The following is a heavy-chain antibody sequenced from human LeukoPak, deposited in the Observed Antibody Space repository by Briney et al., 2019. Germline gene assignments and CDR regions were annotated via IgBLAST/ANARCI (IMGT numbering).Heavy chain of an antibody. CDR2: INPNSGGT. CDR3: ARDPQYYDFWSGYYTRYLQH. Sequence: GASVKDSCKASGYTFTGYYMHWVRQAPGQGLEWMGWINPNSGGTNYAQKFQGRVTMIRDTSISTAYMGLSRLRSDDTAVYYCARDPQYYDFWSGYYTRYLQHWGQGTLVTVSS. J-gene: IGHJ1*01. D-gene: IGHD3-3*01. CDR1: GYTFTGYY. V-gene: IGHV1-2*02.